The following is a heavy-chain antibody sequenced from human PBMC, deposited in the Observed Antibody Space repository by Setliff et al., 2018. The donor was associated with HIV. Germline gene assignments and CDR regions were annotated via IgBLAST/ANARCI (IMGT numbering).Heavy chain of an antibody. CDR1: GGSISSYY. Sequence: SETLSLTCTVSGGSISSYYWSWIRQPPGKGLEWIGYIYTSGCTNYNPSLKSRVTISVDTSKNQFSLKLSSATAADTAVYYCARHSPSDYWGQGTLVTVSS. CDR2: IYTSGCT. J-gene: IGHJ4*02. V-gene: IGHV4-4*09. CDR3: ARHSPSDY.